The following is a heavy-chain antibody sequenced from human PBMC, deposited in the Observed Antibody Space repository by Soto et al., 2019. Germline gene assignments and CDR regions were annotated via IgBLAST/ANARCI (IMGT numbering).Heavy chain of an antibody. D-gene: IGHD2-2*01. CDR3: AENIGYQLDY. CDR1: GFTFSSYA. V-gene: IGHV3-23*01. CDR2: ISGSGSST. Sequence: GGSLRLSCAASGFTFSSYAMSWVRQAPGKGLEWVSAISGSGSSTYYADSVKGRFTITRDNSKNTMYLQMNSLRAEDTAVYYCAENIGYQLDYWGQGTLVTVSS. J-gene: IGHJ4*02.